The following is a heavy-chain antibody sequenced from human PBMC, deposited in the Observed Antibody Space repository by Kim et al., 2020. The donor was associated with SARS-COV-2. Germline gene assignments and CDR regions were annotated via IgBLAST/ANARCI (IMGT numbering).Heavy chain of an antibody. CDR1: GFTFSSYG. CDR3: ANKEEQLAWDYFDY. D-gene: IGHD6-6*01. CDR2: ISYDGSNK. Sequence: GGSLRLSCAASGFTFSSYGMHWVRQAPGKGLEWVAVISYDGSNKYYADSVKGRFTISRDNSKNTLYLQMNSLRAEDTAVYYCANKEEQLAWDYFDYWGQGTLVTVSS. V-gene: IGHV3-30*18. J-gene: IGHJ4*02.